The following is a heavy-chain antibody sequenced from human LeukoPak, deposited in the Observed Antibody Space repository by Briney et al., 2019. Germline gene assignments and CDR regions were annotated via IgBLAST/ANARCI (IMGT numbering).Heavy chain of an antibody. V-gene: IGHV3-74*01. D-gene: IGHD5-24*01. CDR3: ARVDGYAQRD. Sequence: ETLSLTCAVYGGSFSGYYWSWVRQAPGKGLVWVSRINSDGSGTNHADSVKGRFTISRDNAKNTLYLQMNSLRAEDTAIYFCARVDGYAQRDWGQGTLVSVSS. CDR1: GGSFSGYY. CDR2: INSDGSGT. J-gene: IGHJ4*02.